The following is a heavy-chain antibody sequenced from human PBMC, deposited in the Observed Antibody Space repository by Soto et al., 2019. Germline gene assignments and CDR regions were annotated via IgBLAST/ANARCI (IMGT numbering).Heavy chain of an antibody. CDR3: AKRHYYDSSGYADALDI. Sequence: PSETLSLTCTVSGDSISSGDYYWSWIRQCPDKGLEWIGYTYHSGRTYYKPSLKSRVTISADTSKNQFSLKLSSVTAADTAVYYCAKRHYYDSSGYADALDIWGQGTSVTVSS. V-gene: IGHV4-30-4*01. CDR2: TYHSGRT. J-gene: IGHJ3*02. D-gene: IGHD3-22*01. CDR1: GDSISSGDYY.